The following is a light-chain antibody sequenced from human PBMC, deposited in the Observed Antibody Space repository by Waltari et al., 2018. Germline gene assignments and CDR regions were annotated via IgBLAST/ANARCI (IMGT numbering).Light chain of an antibody. CDR3: CSYAGTNNFYV. J-gene: IGLJ1*01. CDR1: SSDIGDYDY. CDR2: EVL. V-gene: IGLV2-8*01. Sequence: QSALTQPPSASGSPGESVTISCTGTSSDIGDYDYVSWYQQHPGKAPKLMIYEVLKRPSGVPDRFSGSKSGNTASLTVSWLQAEDEADYYCCSYAGTNNFYVFGTGTKVTVL.